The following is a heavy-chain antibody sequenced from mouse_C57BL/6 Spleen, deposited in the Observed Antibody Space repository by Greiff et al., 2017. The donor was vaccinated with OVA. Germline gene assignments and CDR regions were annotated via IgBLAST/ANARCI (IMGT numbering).Heavy chain of an antibody. V-gene: IGHV1-64*01. CDR2: IHPNSGST. CDR3: ARYNSGSSPSYWYFDV. D-gene: IGHD1-1*01. J-gene: IGHJ1*03. Sequence: QVQLHQPGAELVKPGASVKLSCKASGYTFTSYWMHWVKQRPGQGLEWIGMIHPNSGSTNYNEKFKSKATLTVDKSSSTAYMQLSSLTSEDSAVYYCARYNSGSSPSYWYFDVWGTGTTVTVSS. CDR1: GYTFTSYW.